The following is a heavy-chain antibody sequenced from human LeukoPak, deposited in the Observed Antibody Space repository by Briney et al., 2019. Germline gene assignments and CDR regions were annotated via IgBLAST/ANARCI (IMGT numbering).Heavy chain of an antibody. CDR2: NNHSGST. J-gene: IGHJ5*02. V-gene: IGHV4-34*01. Sequence: SETLSLTCAVYGGSFSGYYWSWIRQPPGKGLEWIGENNHSGSTNYNPSLKSRVTISVDTSKNQFSLKLSSVTAADTAVYYCARGRRIQLWSPLNNWFDPWGQGTLVTVSS. CDR3: ARGRRIQLWSPLNNWFDP. CDR1: GGSFSGYY. D-gene: IGHD5-18*01.